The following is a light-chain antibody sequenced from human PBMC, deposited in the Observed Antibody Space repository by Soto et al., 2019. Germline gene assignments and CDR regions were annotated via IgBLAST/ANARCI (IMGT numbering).Light chain of an antibody. J-gene: IGKJ3*01. CDR3: QNYNRAVFT. CDR1: QDIGNY. V-gene: IGKV1-27*01. Sequence: DIPMTQSPSSLSASVGARVTITCRASQDIGNYLAWYQQRPGKVPDLLIYHASILQSGVPSRFSGSGSGTDFTLTITSLRPEDVATYYCQNYNRAVFTFGPGTKVGI. CDR2: HAS.